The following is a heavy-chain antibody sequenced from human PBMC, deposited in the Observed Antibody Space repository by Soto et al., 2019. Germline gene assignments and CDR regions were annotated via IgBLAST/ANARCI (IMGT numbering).Heavy chain of an antibody. Sequence: QVQLVQSGAEVKKPGASVKVSCKASGYTFTSYAMHWVRQAPGQRLEWMGWINAGNGNTKYSQKFQGRVTITRDTSASTAYMELSSLRSEDTAVYYCARGWDIAAAGTDYWGQGNLVTVSS. CDR1: GYTFTSYA. J-gene: IGHJ4*02. CDR3: ARGWDIAAAGTDY. D-gene: IGHD6-13*01. CDR2: INAGNGNT. V-gene: IGHV1-3*01.